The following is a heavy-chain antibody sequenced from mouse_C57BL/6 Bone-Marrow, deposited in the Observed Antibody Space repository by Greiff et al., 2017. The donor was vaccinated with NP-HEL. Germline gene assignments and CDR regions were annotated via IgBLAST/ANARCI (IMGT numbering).Heavy chain of an antibody. D-gene: IGHD1-1*01. CDR3: ARHDYGSSWGYWYFDV. V-gene: IGHV5-12*01. Sequence: EVQLVESGGGLVKPGGSLKLSCAASGFTFSDYYMYWVRQTPEKRLEWVAYISNGGGSTYYPDTVKGRFTISRDNAKNTLYLQMSRLKSEDTAMYYCARHDYGSSWGYWYFDVWGTGTTVTVSS. CDR1: GFTFSDYY. J-gene: IGHJ1*03. CDR2: ISNGGGST.